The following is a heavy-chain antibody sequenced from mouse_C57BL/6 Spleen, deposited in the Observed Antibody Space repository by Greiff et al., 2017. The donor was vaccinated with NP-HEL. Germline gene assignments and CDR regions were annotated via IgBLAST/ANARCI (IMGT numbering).Heavy chain of an antibody. D-gene: IGHD4-1*01. CDR3: ARRGFGLGPIDY. V-gene: IGHV1-69*01. CDR1: GYTFTSYW. CDR2: IDPSDSYT. Sequence: QVQLQQSGAELVMPGASVKLSCKASGYTFTSYWMHWVKQRPGQGLEWIGEIDPSDSYTNYNQKFKGKSTLTVDKSSSTAYMQLSSLTSEDSAVYYCARRGFGLGPIDYWGQGTTLTVSS. J-gene: IGHJ2*01.